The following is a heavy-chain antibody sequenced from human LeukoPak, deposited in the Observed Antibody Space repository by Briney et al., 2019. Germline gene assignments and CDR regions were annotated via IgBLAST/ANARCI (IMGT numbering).Heavy chain of an antibody. V-gene: IGHV4-61*02. D-gene: IGHD4-11*01. CDR2: IYTSGST. CDR1: GGSISSGSYY. CDR3: AREGTTYMDV. J-gene: IGHJ6*03. Sequence: SETLSLTCTVSGGSISSGSYYWSWIRQPAGKGLEWIGRIYTSGSTNYNPSLKSRVTISVDTSKNQFSLKLSSVTAANTAVYYCAREGTTYMDVWGKGTTVTVSS.